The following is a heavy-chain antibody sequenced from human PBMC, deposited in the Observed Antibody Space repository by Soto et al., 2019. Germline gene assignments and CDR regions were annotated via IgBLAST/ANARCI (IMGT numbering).Heavy chain of an antibody. CDR2: ISWNSGSI. D-gene: IGHD6-19*01. CDR1: GFTFDDYA. Sequence: EVQLVESGGGLVQPGRSLRLSCAASGFTFDDYAMHWVRQAPGKGLEWVSGISWNSGSIGYADSVKGRFTISRDNAKNSLYLQMNSLRAEDTALYYCAKDIMSSGWYLDYWGQGTLVTVSS. V-gene: IGHV3-9*01. CDR3: AKDIMSSGWYLDY. J-gene: IGHJ4*02.